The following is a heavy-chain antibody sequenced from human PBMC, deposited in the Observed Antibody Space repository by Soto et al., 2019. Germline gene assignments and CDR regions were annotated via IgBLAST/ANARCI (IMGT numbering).Heavy chain of an antibody. CDR3: ARVSASGWHVNGRDYFDS. J-gene: IGHJ4*02. CDR2: ISRREVTV. D-gene: IGHD6-19*01. Sequence: QVQLVESGGGLVKPGGSLRLSCAASGFTFSNYYMTGSRQAPGKGLECRSYISRREVTVYYADSVKGRFTISRDNTKNSLYLQMTTLRDEDTAVYYCARVSASGWHVNGRDYFDSWGQGTLVTVSS. CDR1: GFTFSNYY. V-gene: IGHV3-11*01.